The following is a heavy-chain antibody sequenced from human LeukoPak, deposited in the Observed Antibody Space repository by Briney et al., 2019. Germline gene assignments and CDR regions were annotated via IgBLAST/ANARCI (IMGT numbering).Heavy chain of an antibody. CDR3: ARIDGTAPDY. J-gene: IGHJ4*02. V-gene: IGHV1-2*02. D-gene: IGHD5-24*01. CDR2: IHPNSGGT. Sequence: ASVKVSCKASGYTLTGHYMHWVRQAPGQGLEWVGWIHPNSGGTNYAQKFQGRVTMTRDTSISTAYMELSRLRSDDTAVYYCARIDGTAPDYWGQGTLVTVSS. CDR1: GYTLTGHY.